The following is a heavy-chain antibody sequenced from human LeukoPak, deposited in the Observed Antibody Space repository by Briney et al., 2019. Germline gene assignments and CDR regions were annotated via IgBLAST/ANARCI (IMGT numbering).Heavy chain of an antibody. Sequence: PGGSLRLSGPPSGFNSIDYTMNWVRQAPGKGREWVSSITSTGRYIFYADSLKGRFTISRDNAKKSLYLQMNSLRAEDTAVYYCARLRNVGGNPHPFNVWGQGTTVTVSS. CDR1: GFNSIDYT. CDR3: ARLRNVGGNPHPFNV. J-gene: IGHJ3*01. D-gene: IGHD4-23*01. CDR2: ITSTGRYI. V-gene: IGHV3-21*01.